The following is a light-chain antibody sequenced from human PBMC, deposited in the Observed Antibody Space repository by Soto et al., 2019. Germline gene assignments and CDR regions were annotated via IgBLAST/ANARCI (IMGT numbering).Light chain of an antibody. CDR1: QSISSR. V-gene: IGKV1-5*01. J-gene: IGKJ1*01. CDR2: DAS. CDR3: QQYNIYPWT. Sequence: DIQMTQSPSTLSASVGDRVTITCRASQSISSRLAWYQQKSGKAPNLLIYDASSLEGGVPSRFSGSASETEFTLTISSLQPDDFATYYCQQYNIYPWTFGQGTKVDI.